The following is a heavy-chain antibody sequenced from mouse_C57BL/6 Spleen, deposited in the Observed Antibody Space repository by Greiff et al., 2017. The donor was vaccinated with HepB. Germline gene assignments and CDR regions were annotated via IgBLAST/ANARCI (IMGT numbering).Heavy chain of an antibody. D-gene: IGHD1-1*01. CDR1: GYTFTDYN. V-gene: IGHV1-18*01. J-gene: IGHJ1*03. CDR3: AKTYYGSDWYFDV. Sequence: EVKLVESGPELVKPGASVKIPCKASGYTFTDYNMDWVKQSHGKSLEWIGDINPNNGGTIYNQKFKGKATLTVDKSSSTAYMELRSLTSEDTAVYYCAKTYYGSDWYFDVWGTGTTVTVSS. CDR2: INPNNGGT.